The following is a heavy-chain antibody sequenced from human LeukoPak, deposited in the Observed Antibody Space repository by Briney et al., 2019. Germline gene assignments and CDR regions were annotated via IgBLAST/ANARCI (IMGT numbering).Heavy chain of an antibody. CDR1: GGSISSHY. J-gene: IGHJ5*02. CDR3: ARVTYYDILTGYGWFDP. CDR2: IYYSGGT. Sequence: PSETLSLTCTVSGGSISSHYWSWIRQPPGMGLEWIGYIYYSGGTNYNPSLKSRVTISVDTSKNQFSLKLSSVTAADTAVYYCARVTYYDILTGYGWFDPWGQGTLVTVSS. V-gene: IGHV4-59*11. D-gene: IGHD3-9*01.